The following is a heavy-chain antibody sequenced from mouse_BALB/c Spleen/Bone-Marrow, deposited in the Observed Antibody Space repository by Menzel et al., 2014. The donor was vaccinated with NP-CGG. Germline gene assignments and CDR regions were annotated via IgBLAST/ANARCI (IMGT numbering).Heavy chain of an antibody. D-gene: IGHD2-3*01. CDR2: ISCYKGAT. Sequence: LVKTGASVKISCKTSGYSFTNYYIHWVKQSHGKSLEWIGYISCYKGATSYNQKFKGKATFTVDTSSSTAYMQFNSLTSEDSAVYHCARSDGHCLYWYFDVWGAGTTVTVSP. CDR1: GYSFTNYY. CDR3: ARSDGHCLYWYFDV. V-gene: IGHV1S34*01. J-gene: IGHJ1*01.